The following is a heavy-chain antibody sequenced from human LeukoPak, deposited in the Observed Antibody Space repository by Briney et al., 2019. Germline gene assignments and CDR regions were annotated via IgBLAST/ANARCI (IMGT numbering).Heavy chain of an antibody. CDR3: ARDLHYYLAMDP. D-gene: IGHD2-21*02. V-gene: IGHV3-23*01. J-gene: IGHJ5*02. Sequence: GRSLRHSCEASGFTFSAYVMTWVRQAPGKGLEWVSSIGSDNKPHYSESVKGRFAISRDNSKNTLFLQLHNLRVEDTALYYSARDLHYYLAMDPWGQGTTVTVSS. CDR2: IGSDNKP. CDR1: GFTFSAYV.